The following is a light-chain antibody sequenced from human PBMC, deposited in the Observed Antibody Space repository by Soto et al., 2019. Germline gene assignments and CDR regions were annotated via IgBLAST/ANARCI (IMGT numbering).Light chain of an antibody. CDR2: STN. CDR1: SGSVSTNYY. J-gene: IGLJ3*02. Sequence: QTVVTQEPSFSVSPGGTVTLTCGLSSGSVSTNYYTSWYQQTPGQAPRTLIYSTNTRSSGVPDRFSGSILGNKAALTITGAQADDESDYYCMLCVGSGIWVFGGGTKLTVL. CDR3: MLCVGSGIWV. V-gene: IGLV8-61*01.